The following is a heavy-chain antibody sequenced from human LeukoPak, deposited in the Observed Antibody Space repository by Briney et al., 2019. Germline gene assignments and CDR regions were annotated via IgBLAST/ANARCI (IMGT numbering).Heavy chain of an antibody. J-gene: IGHJ6*03. CDR2: IIPIFGIP. V-gene: IGHV1-69*13. CDR3: GLSGNYYYYYMDV. CDR1: GGTFRTFA. Sequence: ASVKVSCKASGGTFRTFAISWVRQAPGQGLEWMGGIIPIFGIPDSAQKFQGRLTITADESTTTAYMELSSLRSDDTTIYYCGLSGNYYYYYMDVWGKGTTVTISS. D-gene: IGHD6-25*01.